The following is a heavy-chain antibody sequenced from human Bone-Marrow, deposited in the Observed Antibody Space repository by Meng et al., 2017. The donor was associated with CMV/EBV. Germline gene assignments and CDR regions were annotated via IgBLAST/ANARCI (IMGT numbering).Heavy chain of an antibody. CDR2: IYHSGST. D-gene: IGHD6-13*01. Sequence: ESLKISCTVSGYSISSGYYWGWIRQPPGKGLEWIGSIYHSGSTYYNPSLKSRVTISVDTSKNQFSLKLSSVTAADTAVYYCASCSSSWLGTFDYWGQGTLVTVSS. CDR1: GYSISSGYY. J-gene: IGHJ4*02. CDR3: ASCSSSWLGTFDY. V-gene: IGHV4-38-2*02.